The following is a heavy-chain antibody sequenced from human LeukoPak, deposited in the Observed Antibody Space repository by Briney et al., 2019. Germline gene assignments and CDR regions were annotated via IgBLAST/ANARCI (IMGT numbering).Heavy chain of an antibody. CDR3: ARASRYYYDSSGQKGYFDY. D-gene: IGHD3-22*01. CDR2: IYYSGST. Sequence: SETLSLTCSVSGGSISSSSYYWGWLRQPPGTGLEWIGSIYYSGSTYYNPSLKSRVTISVDTSKNQFSLKLSSVTAADTAVYYCARASRYYYDSSGQKGYFDYWGQGTLVTVSS. V-gene: IGHV4-39*01. J-gene: IGHJ4*02. CDR1: GGSISSSSYY.